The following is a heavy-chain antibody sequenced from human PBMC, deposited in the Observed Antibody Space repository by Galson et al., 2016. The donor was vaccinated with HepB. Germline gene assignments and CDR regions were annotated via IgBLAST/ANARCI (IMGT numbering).Heavy chain of an antibody. J-gene: IGHJ4*02. D-gene: IGHD5-24*01. CDR2: ISYDGSNR. CDR1: GFTFSTYA. Sequence: SLRLSCAASGFTFSTYAMHWVRQAPGKGLEWVAVISYDGSNRYYADSVKGRFIISRDNSKNTLYLQMNSLRPEDTAVYYCASVENFDYWGQGTLVTVSS. CDR3: ASVENFDY. V-gene: IGHV3-30-3*01.